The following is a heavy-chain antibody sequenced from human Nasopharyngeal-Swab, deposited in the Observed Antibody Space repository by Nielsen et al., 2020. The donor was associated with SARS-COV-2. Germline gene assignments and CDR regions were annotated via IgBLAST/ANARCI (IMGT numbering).Heavy chain of an antibody. CDR3: ARDPYWGIDY. Sequence: SETLSLTCSVSGGSTSSGTYYWSWIRQPAGKGLEWIGRIYTSGSTNYNPSLKSRVTMSVDTSKNQFSLKLSSVTAADTAVYYCARDPYWGIDYWGQGTLVTVSS. D-gene: IGHD3-16*01. V-gene: IGHV4-61*02. J-gene: IGHJ4*02. CDR1: GGSTSSGTYY. CDR2: IYTSGST.